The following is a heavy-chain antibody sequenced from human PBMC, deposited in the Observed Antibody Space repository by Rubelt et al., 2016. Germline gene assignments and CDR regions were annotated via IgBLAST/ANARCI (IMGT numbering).Heavy chain of an antibody. V-gene: IGHV2-5*02. CDR1: GFSLSTRGVG. CDR2: IYGDDDK. CDR3: ARIQYSSSSVYFDY. J-gene: IGHJ4*02. D-gene: IGHD6-6*01. Sequence: QITLKESGPTLVKPTQTLTRTGPFSGFSLSTRGVGVGGILHPPGRALKWLALIYGDDDKRYTPSLKARPTLTKDTSKNQVVLTMPNMDPVDTATYSCARIQYSSSSVYFDYWGQGTLVSVSS.